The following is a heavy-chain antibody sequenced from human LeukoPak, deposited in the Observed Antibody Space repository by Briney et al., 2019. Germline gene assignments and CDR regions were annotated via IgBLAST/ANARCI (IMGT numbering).Heavy chain of an antibody. V-gene: IGHV3-66*01. Sequence: GGSLRLSCAASGFTVSSNYMSWVRLAPGKGLEWVSVIYSGGSTYYADSVKGRFTISRDNSKNTLYLQMNSLRAEDTAVYYCARDPIAAAGTPGYWGQGTLVTVSS. CDR3: ARDPIAAAGTPGY. J-gene: IGHJ4*02. CDR2: IYSGGST. CDR1: GFTVSSNY. D-gene: IGHD6-13*01.